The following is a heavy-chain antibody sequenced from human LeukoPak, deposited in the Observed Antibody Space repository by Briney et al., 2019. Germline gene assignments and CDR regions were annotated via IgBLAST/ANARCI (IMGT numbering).Heavy chain of an antibody. CDR2: ISGSGGST. J-gene: IGHJ4*02. V-gene: IGHV3-23*01. Sequence: GGSLRLSCAGSGFTFRIYAMSWVRQAPGKGLEWVSAISGSGGSTYYADSVKGRFTISRDNSKNTLYLQMNSLKTEDTAVYYCTTVGYSSGWYGGPDYWGQGTLVTVSS. CDR1: GFTFRIYA. CDR3: TTVGYSSGWYGGPDY. D-gene: IGHD6-19*01.